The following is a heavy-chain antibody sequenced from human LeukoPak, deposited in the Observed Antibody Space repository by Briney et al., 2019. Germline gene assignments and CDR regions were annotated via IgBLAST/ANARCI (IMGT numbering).Heavy chain of an antibody. Sequence: PSETLSLTCAVYGGSFSGYYWSWIRQPAGKGLEWIGRIYTSGSTNYNPSLKSRVTISVDTSKNQFSLKLNSVTAADTAVYYCASIAVAGTGYWGQGTLVTVSS. CDR3: ASIAVAGTGY. D-gene: IGHD6-19*01. CDR1: GGSFSGYY. CDR2: IYTSGST. J-gene: IGHJ4*02. V-gene: IGHV4-59*10.